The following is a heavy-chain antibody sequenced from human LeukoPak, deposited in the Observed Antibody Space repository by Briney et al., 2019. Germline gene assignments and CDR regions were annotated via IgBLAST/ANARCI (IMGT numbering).Heavy chain of an antibody. CDR3: ARDRLSPWGQAAQSLFPYYYYGMDV. V-gene: IGHV1-69*04. CDR2: IIPILGIA. J-gene: IGHJ6*02. Sequence: ASVKVSCKASGGTFSSYAISWVRQAPGQGLEWMGRIIPILGIANYAQKFQGRVTITADKSTSTAYMELSSLRSEDTAVYYCARDRLSPWGQAAQSLFPYYYYGMDVWGQGTTVTVSS. CDR1: GGTFSSYA. D-gene: IGHD2-15*01.